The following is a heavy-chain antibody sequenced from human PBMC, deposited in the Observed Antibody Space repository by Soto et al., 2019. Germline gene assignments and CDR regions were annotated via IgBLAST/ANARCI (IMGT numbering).Heavy chain of an antibody. J-gene: IGHJ4*02. CDR2: ISSSGSTI. CDR3: ARALVPAAEHFDY. D-gene: IGHD2-2*01. V-gene: IGHV3-11*01. Sequence: GGSLRLSCAASGFTFSDYYMSWIRQAPGKGLEWVSYISSSGSTIYYADSVKGRFTISRDNAKNSLYLQMNSLRAEDTAVYYCARALVPAAEHFDYWGQGTLVTVSS. CDR1: GFTFSDYY.